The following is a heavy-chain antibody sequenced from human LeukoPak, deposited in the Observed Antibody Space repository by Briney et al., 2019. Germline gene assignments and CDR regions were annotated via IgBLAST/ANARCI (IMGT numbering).Heavy chain of an antibody. D-gene: IGHD3-3*01. CDR1: GFTFSSYA. J-gene: IGHJ6*02. CDR3: ARAGLSGYGMDV. CDR2: ISGSGGST. V-gene: IGHV3-23*01. Sequence: GGSLRLSCAASGFTFSSYAMSWVRQAPGKGLEWVSAISGSGGSTYYADSVKGRFTISRDNAKNSLYLQMNSLRAEDTAVYYCARAGLSGYGMDVWGQGTTVTVSS.